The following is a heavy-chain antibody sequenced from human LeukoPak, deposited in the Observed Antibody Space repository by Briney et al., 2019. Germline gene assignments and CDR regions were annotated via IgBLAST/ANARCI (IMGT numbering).Heavy chain of an antibody. V-gene: IGHV3-21*01. CDR2: ISSSSSYI. D-gene: IGHD2-2*01. CDR3: AREYCSSTSCYQIADDAFDI. CDR1: GFTFSSYS. Sequence: GGSLRLSCAASGFTFSSYSMNWVRQAPGKGLEWVSSISSSSSYIYYADSVKGRFTISRDNAKNSLYLQMNSLRAEDTAVYYCAREYCSSTSCYQIADDAFDIRGQGTMVTVSS. J-gene: IGHJ3*02.